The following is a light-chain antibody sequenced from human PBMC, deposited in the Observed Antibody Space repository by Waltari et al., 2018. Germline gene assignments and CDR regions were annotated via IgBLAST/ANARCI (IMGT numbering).Light chain of an antibody. CDR1: SGSVSTDDY. CDR3: VLYRGRGISV. CDR2: CTN. Sequence: QTVVTQESSVSVSPGGTVTLPCGLNSGSVSTDDYPSWYQQSPGQAPRTLIFCTNAFSSGVPSRCSGSIIGNKAALTSTGAQTDDEGDYYCVLYRGRGISVFGGGTKLTVL. V-gene: IGLV8-61*01. J-gene: IGLJ3*02.